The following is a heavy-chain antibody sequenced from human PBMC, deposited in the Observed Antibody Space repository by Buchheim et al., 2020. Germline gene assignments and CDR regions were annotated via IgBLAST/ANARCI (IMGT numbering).Heavy chain of an antibody. CDR3: AKDRGMVKYYDILTGSGFDY. CDR1: GFTFSSYA. Sequence: EVQLLESGGGLVQPGGSLRLSCAASGFTFSSYAMSWVRQAPGKGLEWVSAISGSGGSTYYADSVKGRFTISRDNSKGTLYLQMNSLRAEDTAVYYCAKDRGMVKYYDILTGSGFDYWGQGTL. J-gene: IGHJ4*02. CDR2: ISGSGGST. V-gene: IGHV3-23*01. D-gene: IGHD3-9*01.